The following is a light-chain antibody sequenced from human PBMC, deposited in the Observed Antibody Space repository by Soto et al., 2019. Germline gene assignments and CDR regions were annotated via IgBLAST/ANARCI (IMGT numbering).Light chain of an antibody. Sequence: QSALTQPAAVSGSPGQSITISCIGSNSDIGTYNLVSWYRQHPGKVPKLMIYEVSKRPSGVPDRFSGSKSGNTASLTVSGLQAEDDSDYYCSSYAGSNNVVFGGGTKVTVL. V-gene: IGLV2-14*02. CDR1: NSDIGTYNL. CDR3: SSYAGSNNVV. J-gene: IGLJ2*01. CDR2: EVS.